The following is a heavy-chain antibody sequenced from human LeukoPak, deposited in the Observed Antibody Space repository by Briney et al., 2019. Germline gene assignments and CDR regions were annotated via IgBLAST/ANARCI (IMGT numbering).Heavy chain of an antibody. D-gene: IGHD3-10*01. V-gene: IGHV3-21*01. J-gene: IGHJ6*02. CDR2: ISSSSSYI. Sequence: GSLRLSCAASGFTFSSYSMNWVRQAPGKGLEWVSSISSSSSYIYYADSVKGRFTISRDNAKNSLYLQMNSLRAEDTAVYYCARELWFGELPYGMDVWGQGTTVTVSS. CDR1: GFTFSSYS. CDR3: ARELWFGELPYGMDV.